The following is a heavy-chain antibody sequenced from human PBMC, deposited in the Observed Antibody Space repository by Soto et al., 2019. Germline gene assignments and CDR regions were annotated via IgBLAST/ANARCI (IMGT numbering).Heavy chain of an antibody. CDR2: IRSKAYGGTT. Sequence: PGGSLRLSCTASGFTFGAYAMSWFRQAPGKGLEWVGFIRSKAYGGTTEYAASVKGRFTISRDDSKSIAYLQMNSLKTEDTAVYYCTRGPITIFGVVPNDYWGQGT. V-gene: IGHV3-49*03. J-gene: IGHJ4*02. D-gene: IGHD3-3*01. CDR3: TRGPITIFGVVPNDY. CDR1: GFTFGAYA.